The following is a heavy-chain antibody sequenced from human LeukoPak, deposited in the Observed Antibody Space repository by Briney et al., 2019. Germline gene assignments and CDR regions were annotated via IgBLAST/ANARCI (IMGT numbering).Heavy chain of an antibody. J-gene: IGHJ4*02. CDR1: GFTFDDYA. Sequence: GGSLSLSCAASGFTFDDYAMHWVRQAPGKGLEWVSGISWNSGSIGYADSVKGRFTISRDNAKNSLYLQMNSLRAEDTALYYCAKVQYSSSSYYFDYWGQGTLVTVSS. CDR2: ISWNSGSI. V-gene: IGHV3-9*01. CDR3: AKVQYSSSSYYFDY. D-gene: IGHD6-6*01.